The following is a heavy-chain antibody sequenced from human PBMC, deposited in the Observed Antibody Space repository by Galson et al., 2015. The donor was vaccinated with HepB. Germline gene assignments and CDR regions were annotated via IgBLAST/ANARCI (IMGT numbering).Heavy chain of an antibody. CDR1: GYTFIGHH. D-gene: IGHD6-13*01. V-gene: IGHV1-2*02. J-gene: IGHJ5*02. CDR3: ARGAAVATNWFDP. Sequence: SCKASGYTFIGHHMHWVRQAPGQGLEWMGWINPNSGDTKYAQKFEGRVTMTRDTSISTAHMERSRLRSDDTAVYYCARGAAVATNWFDPWGQGTLVTVSS. CDR2: INPNSGDT.